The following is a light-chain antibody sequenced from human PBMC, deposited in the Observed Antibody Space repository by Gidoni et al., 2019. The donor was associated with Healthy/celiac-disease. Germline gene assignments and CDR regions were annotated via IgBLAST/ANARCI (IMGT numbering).Light chain of an antibody. CDR1: SLRSYY. Sequence: SSELTQAPAVSVTLGPTVRSTCYGDSLRSYYARWYQQKPGHAPVLVIYRKNNRPSGIPDRFSGSSSGNTASLTITRAQAEDNADYYFNSRDSSGNHRVFCGGTKPTVL. V-gene: IGLV3-19*01. J-gene: IGLJ3*02. CDR2: RKN. CDR3: NSRDSSGNHRV.